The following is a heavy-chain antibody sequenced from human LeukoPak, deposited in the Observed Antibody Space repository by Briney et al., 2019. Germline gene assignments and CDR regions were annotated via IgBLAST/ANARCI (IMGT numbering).Heavy chain of an antibody. D-gene: IGHD6-13*01. CDR2: ISDSGGST. Sequence: GGSLRLSCAASGFTFSNYAMSWVRQAPGKGLEWVSAISDSGGSTYYADSVKGRFTISRDNSKNTLYLQMNSLRAEDTAVYYCAKDPSSTWFGDYFDYWGQGTLVTVSS. CDR1: GFTFSNYA. J-gene: IGHJ4*02. CDR3: AKDPSSTWFGDYFDY. V-gene: IGHV3-23*01.